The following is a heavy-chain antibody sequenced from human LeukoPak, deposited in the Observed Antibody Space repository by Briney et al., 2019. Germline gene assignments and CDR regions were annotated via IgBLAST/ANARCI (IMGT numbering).Heavy chain of an antibody. CDR1: GFTFSSYA. Sequence: PGGSLRLSCAASGFTFSSYAMSWVRQAPGKGLEWVSAISGSGGSTYYADSVKGRFTISRDNSKSTLYLQMNSLRAEDTAVYFCAKSLRSGYYITREFDYWGQGTLVTVPS. CDR2: ISGSGGST. CDR3: AKSLRSGYYITREFDY. D-gene: IGHD2/OR15-2a*01. V-gene: IGHV3-23*01. J-gene: IGHJ4*02.